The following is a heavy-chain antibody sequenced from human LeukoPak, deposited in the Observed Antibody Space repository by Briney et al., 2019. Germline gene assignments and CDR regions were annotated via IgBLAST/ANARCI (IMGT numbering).Heavy chain of an antibody. CDR2: INSDGSST. CDR3: ARDAWVGATNFDY. V-gene: IGHV3-74*01. D-gene: IGHD1-26*01. J-gene: IGHJ4*02. CDR1: GLTFSSYW. Sequence: GGSLRLSCVVSGLTFSSYWMHWVRQAPGKGLVWVSRINSDGSSTSYADSVKGRFTISRDNAKNTLYLQMNSLRAEDTAVYYCARDAWVGATNFDYWGQGTLVTVSS.